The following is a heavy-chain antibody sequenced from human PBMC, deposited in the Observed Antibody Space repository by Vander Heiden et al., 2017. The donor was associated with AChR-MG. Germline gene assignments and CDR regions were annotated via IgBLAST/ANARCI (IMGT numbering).Heavy chain of an antibody. J-gene: IGHJ4*02. Sequence: QVQLVQSGAEVQKPGSSVTVSCKASGGTFNTNVISWVRQAPGQGLEWVGGILPISGRANYAQMFQGRMTITADEGTRTAYMELSSLRSDDTAVYYCARGRGLDDHTKYVLNCWDYWGQGTLVTVSS. CDR1: GGTFNTNV. V-gene: IGHV1-69*01. CDR2: ILPISGRA. D-gene: IGHD2-15*01. CDR3: ARGRGLDDHTKYVLNCWDY.